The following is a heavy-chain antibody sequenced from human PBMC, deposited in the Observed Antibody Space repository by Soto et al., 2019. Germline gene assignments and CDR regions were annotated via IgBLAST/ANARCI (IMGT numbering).Heavy chain of an antibody. CDR3: VQSRCGGDCLQSYSSHSYYGLDV. V-gene: IGHV2-5*02. J-gene: IGHJ6*02. Sequence: QITLKESGPTLVKPTQTLTLTCTFSGFSLSTIGVGVGWIRQPPGKALEWLALIYWDDDKRYSPSLQSRLTVTQDTSKNQVVLTMTNMDPVDTATYYCVQSRCGGDCLQSYSSHSYYGLDVWGQGTTVTVSS. CDR2: IYWDDDK. CDR1: GFSLSTIGVG. D-gene: IGHD2-21*02.